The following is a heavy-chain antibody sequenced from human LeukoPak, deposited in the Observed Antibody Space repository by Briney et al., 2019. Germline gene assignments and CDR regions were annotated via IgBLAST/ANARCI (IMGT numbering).Heavy chain of an antibody. Sequence: SETLSLTCAVFGGSFSGYYWSWIRQPPGKGLEWIGEINHSGSANYNPSLKSRVTISVDRSKNQFSLKLSSVTAADTAVYYCARGPAKDRRWEYWGQGTLVTVSS. V-gene: IGHV4-34*01. CDR1: GGSFSGYY. D-gene: IGHD1-26*01. CDR3: ARGPAKDRRWEY. CDR2: INHSGSA. J-gene: IGHJ4*02.